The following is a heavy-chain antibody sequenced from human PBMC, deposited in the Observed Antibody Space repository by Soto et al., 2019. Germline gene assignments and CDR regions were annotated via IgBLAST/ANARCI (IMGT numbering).Heavy chain of an antibody. CDR2: ISAHNGNT. J-gene: IGHJ4*02. V-gene: IGHV1-18*01. Sequence: QVHLVQSGAEVKKPGASVKVACKGSGYAFTTYGITWVRQAPGQGLEWMGWISAHNGNTNYAQKLQGRVTVTRDTSTSTAYMELRSLSSDDTAVYYCARGRYGDYWGQGALVTVSS. CDR3: ARGRYGDY. D-gene: IGHD1-1*01. CDR1: GYAFTTYG.